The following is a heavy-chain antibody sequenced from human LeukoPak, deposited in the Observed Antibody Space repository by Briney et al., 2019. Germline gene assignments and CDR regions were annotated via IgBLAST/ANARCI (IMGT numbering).Heavy chain of an antibody. CDR1: GYTFTSYD. CDR2: IIPIFGTA. D-gene: IGHD1-26*01. V-gene: IGHV1-69*06. Sequence: SVKVSCKASGYTFTSYDISWVRQAPGQGLEWMGGIIPIFGTANYAQKFQGRVTITADKSTSTAYMELSSLRSEDTAVYYCARDPFSGSYSGAFDIWGQGTMVTVSS. CDR3: ARDPFSGSYSGAFDI. J-gene: IGHJ3*02.